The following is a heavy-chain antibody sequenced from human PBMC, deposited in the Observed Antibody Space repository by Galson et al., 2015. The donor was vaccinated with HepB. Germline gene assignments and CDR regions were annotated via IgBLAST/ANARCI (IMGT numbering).Heavy chain of an antibody. CDR3: ARARYGTSPPDY. J-gene: IGHJ4*02. D-gene: IGHD5-18*01. Sequence: SVKVSCKASDYTFTNFGISWVRQAPGQGLEWMGWISAYNGNTNYAQNLQGRVTMTTDTSTSTAYMVLRSLRSDDTAIYYCARARYGTSPPDYWGQGTLVTVSS. CDR2: ISAYNGNT. CDR1: DYTFTNFG. V-gene: IGHV1-18*04.